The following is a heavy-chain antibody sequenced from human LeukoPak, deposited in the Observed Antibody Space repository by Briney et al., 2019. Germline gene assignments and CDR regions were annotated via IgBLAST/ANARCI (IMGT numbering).Heavy chain of an antibody. J-gene: IGHJ4*02. D-gene: IGHD3-22*01. CDR1: GFTFSSYG. CDR3: ARGGAYYDPLDY. Sequence: GRSLRLSCAASGFTFSSYGMHWVRQAPGKGLEWVAVIWYDGSNKYYAGSVKGRFTISRDNSKNTLYLQMNSLRAEDMAVYYCARGGAYYDPLDYWGQGTLVTVSS. V-gene: IGHV3-33*01. CDR2: IWYDGSNK.